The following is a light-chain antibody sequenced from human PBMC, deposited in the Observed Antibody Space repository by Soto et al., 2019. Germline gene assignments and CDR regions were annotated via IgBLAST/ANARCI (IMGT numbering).Light chain of an antibody. CDR3: SSYTSRSTRV. Sequence: QSALTQPASVSGSPGQSITISCTGTSSDVGDYNYVSWYQQHPGKAPKLMIYEVNNRPSGVSNRFSGSKSGNTASLTISGLQAEDEAHYYCSSYTSRSTRVFGTGTKVTFL. J-gene: IGLJ1*01. V-gene: IGLV2-14*01. CDR1: SSDVGDYNY. CDR2: EVN.